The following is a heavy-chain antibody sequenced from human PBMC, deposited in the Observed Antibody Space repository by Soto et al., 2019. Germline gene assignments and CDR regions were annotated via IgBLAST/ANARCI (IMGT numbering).Heavy chain of an antibody. CDR1: GFTFSSYA. CDR2: ISSSSSYI. Sequence: EVQLLESGGGLVQPGGSLRLSCAASGFTFSSYAMSWVRQAPGKGLEWVSSISSSSSYIYYADSVKGRFTISRDNAKNSLYLQMNSLRAEDTAVYYCGSAGSGWFGVLYWGQGTLVTVSS. V-gene: IGHV3-21*01. CDR3: GSAGSGWFGVLY. D-gene: IGHD6-19*01. J-gene: IGHJ4*02.